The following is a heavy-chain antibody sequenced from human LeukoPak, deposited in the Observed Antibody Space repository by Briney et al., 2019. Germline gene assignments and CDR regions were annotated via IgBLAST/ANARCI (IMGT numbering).Heavy chain of an antibody. CDR3: VKGRISEDGLDF. D-gene: IGHD6-13*01. V-gene: IGHV3-23*01. J-gene: IGHJ4*02. Sequence: GGSLRLSCAASGFTFTRSAMTWVRQTPGKGLDWVSSISSSGNTYYADSVKGRFTISRDNSKNMLYLQMNSLRAEDTAVYYCVKGRISEDGLDFWGQGTLVTVSS. CDR1: GFTFTRSA. CDR2: ISSSGNT.